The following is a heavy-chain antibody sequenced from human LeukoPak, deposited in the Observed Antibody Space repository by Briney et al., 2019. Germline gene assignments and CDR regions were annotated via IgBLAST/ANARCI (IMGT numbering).Heavy chain of an antibody. Sequence: PGGSLRLSCAASGFTFSSYWMSWVRQAPGKGLEWVANIKQDGSEKYYVDSVKGRFTISRDNAVNTLYLQMNSLRVEDTAVYYCVRGSLRLPRSTPDYWGQGTLVTVSS. CDR1: GFTFSSYW. CDR3: VRGSLRLPRSTPDY. V-gene: IGHV3-7*01. J-gene: IGHJ4*02. CDR2: IKQDGSEK. D-gene: IGHD2-21*02.